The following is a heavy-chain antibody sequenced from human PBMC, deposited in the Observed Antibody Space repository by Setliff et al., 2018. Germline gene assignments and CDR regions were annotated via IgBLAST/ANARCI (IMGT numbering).Heavy chain of an antibody. CDR1: GYTFTSYG. Sequence: SVKVSCKASGYTFTSYGISWVRQAPGQGLEWMGRSITISGTTKYAQKFQDRVTITADKSTSTAYMELSSLTSDDTAVYYCARDFGSHFFDYWGQGTLVTVSS. CDR3: ARDFGSHFFDY. CDR2: SITISGTT. J-gene: IGHJ4*02. V-gene: IGHV1-69*06. D-gene: IGHD3-16*01.